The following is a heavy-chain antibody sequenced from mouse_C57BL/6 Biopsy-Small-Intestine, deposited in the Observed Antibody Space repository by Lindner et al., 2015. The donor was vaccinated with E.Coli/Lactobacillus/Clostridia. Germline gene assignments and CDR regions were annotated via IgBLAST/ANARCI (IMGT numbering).Heavy chain of an antibody. CDR3: ARSGYGNYRYFDV. Sequence: VQLQESGAELVRPGTSVKVSCKASGYAFTNYLIDWIKQRPGQGLEWIGVINPGSGGTDYNEKFKDKATLLADKSSTTAYMQLSSLTSEDSAVYFCARSGYGNYRYFDVWGTGTTVTVSS. CDR2: INPGSGGT. V-gene: IGHV1-54*02. CDR1: GYAFTNYL. J-gene: IGHJ1*03. D-gene: IGHD2-1*01.